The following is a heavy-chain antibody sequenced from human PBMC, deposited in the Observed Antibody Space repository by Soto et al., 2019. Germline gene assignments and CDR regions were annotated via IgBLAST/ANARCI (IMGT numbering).Heavy chain of an antibody. J-gene: IGHJ4*02. CDR1: GASISTYY. V-gene: IGHV4-59*01. CDR2: IYYSGST. Sequence: QVQLHESGPGLVKPSETLSLTCTVSGASISTYYWSWIRQPPGKGLEWIGYIYYSGSTNYNPSLKSRVTISVDTSKNQFSLKLSSVTAADTAVYCCARGGVKYYFDYWGQGTLVTVSS. D-gene: IGHD3-3*01. CDR3: ARGGVKYYFDY.